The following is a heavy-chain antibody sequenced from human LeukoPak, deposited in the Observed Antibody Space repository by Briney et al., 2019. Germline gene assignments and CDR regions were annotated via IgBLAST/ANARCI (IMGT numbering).Heavy chain of an antibody. D-gene: IGHD4-23*01. J-gene: IGHJ3*02. CDR1: GGSFSGYY. V-gene: IGHV4-34*01. CDR2: INHSGST. CDR3: ASPDYGGNRDAFDI. Sequence: PSETLSLTCAVYGGSFSGYYWSWIRQPPGKGLEWIGEINHSGSTNYNPSLKSRVTISVDTSKNQFSLKLSSVTAADTAVYYCASPDYGGNRDAFDIWGQGTMVTASS.